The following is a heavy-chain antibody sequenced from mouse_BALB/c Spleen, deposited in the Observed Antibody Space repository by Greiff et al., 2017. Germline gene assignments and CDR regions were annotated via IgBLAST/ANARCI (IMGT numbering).Heavy chain of an antibody. D-gene: IGHD2-2*01. CDR3: ARSGGYYGYDGYAMDY. Sequence: QVQLQQSAAELARPGASVKMSCKASGYTFTSYTMHWVKQRPGQGLEWIGYINPSSGYTEYNQKFKDKTTLTVDKSSSTAFMHLNSLTSEDSAVYYCARSGGYYGYDGYAMDYWGQGTSVTVSS. CDR1: GYTFTSYT. J-gene: IGHJ4*01. CDR2: INPSSGYT. V-gene: IGHV1-4*02.